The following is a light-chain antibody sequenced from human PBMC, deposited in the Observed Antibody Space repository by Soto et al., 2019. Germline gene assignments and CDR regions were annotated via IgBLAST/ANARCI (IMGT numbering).Light chain of an antibody. CDR3: RQYGNSART. CDR2: GAS. CDR1: QSVISTY. J-gene: IGKJ1*01. V-gene: IGKV3-20*01. Sequence: EIVLTQSPGTLSLSPGERATLSCRASQSVISTYLAWYQQKPGQAPRLLIYGASSRATGIPDRFSGSGSGTDFTLTIGRLEAEDFAVYYCRQYGNSARTGGQGTDVEIK.